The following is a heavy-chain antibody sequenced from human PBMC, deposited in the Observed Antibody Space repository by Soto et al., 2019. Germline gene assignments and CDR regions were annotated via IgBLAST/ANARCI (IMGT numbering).Heavy chain of an antibody. D-gene: IGHD5-12*01. CDR3: ARNSIGVATSGDYYYYGMDV. CDR1: GGTFSRNT. J-gene: IGHJ6*02. Sequence: QVQLVQSGAEVKKPGSSVKVSCKASGGTFSRNTISWVRQAPGQGLEWMGGIIPIFGTANYAQKFQGRVTITADKSTSTAYMELSSLRSEDTAVYYCARNSIGVATSGDYYYYGMDVWGQGTTVTVSS. CDR2: IIPIFGTA. V-gene: IGHV1-69*06.